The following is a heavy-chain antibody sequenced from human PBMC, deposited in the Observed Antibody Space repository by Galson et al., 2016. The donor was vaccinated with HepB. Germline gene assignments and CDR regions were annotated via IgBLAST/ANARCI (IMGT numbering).Heavy chain of an antibody. CDR1: GFTFSSYT. CDR2: INGGGGHT. Sequence: SLRLSCAVSGFTFSSYTMSWVRQAPGKGLEWVSAINGGGGHTFYADSVKGRFTISRDNSNNTLYLEMNSLRAEDTALYYCAKGWELLPYWYFDLWGRGTLVTVSS. J-gene: IGHJ2*01. D-gene: IGHD1-26*01. CDR3: AKGWELLPYWYFDL. V-gene: IGHV3-23*01.